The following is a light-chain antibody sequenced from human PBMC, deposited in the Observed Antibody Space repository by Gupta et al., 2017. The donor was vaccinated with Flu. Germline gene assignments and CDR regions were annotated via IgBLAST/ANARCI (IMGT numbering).Light chain of an antibody. CDR3: CSYAGSSTLV. CDR1: SSDVGSYNL. Sequence: QSALTQPASVAGSPGQSITSSCTGTSSDVGSYNLGAWYQQHPGKAPQLMIYEGSKRPSGVSIRFSGSKSGNTASLTISGLQAEDEAYYYCCSYAGSSTLVFGVGTKLTVL. J-gene: IGLJ3*02. V-gene: IGLV2-23*01. CDR2: EGS.